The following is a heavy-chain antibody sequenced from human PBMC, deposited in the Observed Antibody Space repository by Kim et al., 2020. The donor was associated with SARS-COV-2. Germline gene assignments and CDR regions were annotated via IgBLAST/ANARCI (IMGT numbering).Heavy chain of an antibody. CDR1: GFTFSSYG. Sequence: GGSLRLSCAASGFTFSSYGMHWVRQAPGKGLEWVAVIWYDGSNKYYADSVKGRFTISRDNSKNTLYLQMNSLRAEDTAVYYCARSRWWDTFQSYSFDYWGQGTLVTVSS. CDR2: IWYDGSNK. CDR3: ARSRWWDTFQSYSFDY. D-gene: IGHD2-15*01. V-gene: IGHV3-33*01. J-gene: IGHJ4*02.